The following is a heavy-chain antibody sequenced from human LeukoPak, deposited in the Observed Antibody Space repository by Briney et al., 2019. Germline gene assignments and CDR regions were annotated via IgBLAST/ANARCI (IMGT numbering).Heavy chain of an antibody. J-gene: IGHJ4*02. D-gene: IGHD3-10*01. CDR2: INPNSGGT. CDR1: GYTFTSYG. CDR3: ARAIMVRGVVDY. Sequence: ASVKVSCKASGYTFTSYGISWVRQAPGQGLEWMGWINPNSGGTNYAQKFQGRVTMTRDTSISTAYMELSRLRSDDTAVYYCARAIMVRGVVDYWGQGTLVTVSS. V-gene: IGHV1-2*02.